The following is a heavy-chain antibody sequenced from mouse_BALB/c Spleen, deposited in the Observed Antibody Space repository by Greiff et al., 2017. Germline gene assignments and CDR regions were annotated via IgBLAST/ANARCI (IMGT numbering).Heavy chain of an antibody. V-gene: IGHV1-69*01. J-gene: IGHJ4*01. Sequence: VQLQQPGAELVMPGASVKMSCKASGYTFTDYWMHWVKQRPGQGLEWIGAIDTSDSYTSYNQKFKGKATLTVDESSSTAYMQLSSLTSEDSAVYDCASALLRLSKGCYAMEDWGQGTSVTVSS. CDR1: GYTFTDYW. CDR3: ASALLRLSKGCYAMED. CDR2: IDTSDSYT. D-gene: IGHD1-2*01.